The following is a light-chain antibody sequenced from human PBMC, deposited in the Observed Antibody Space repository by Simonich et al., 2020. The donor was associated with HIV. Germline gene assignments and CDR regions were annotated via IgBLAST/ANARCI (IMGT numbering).Light chain of an antibody. CDR1: QSVSNK. CDR3: QQRSNWPLT. CDR2: GAS. Sequence: EIVMTQSPATLSVSPGERATLSCRASQSVSNKLVWYQQKLGQAPRLLIYGASTRATGTPARFSGSGSGTEFTLTISRLEPEDFAVYYCQQRSNWPLTFGGGTKVEIK. J-gene: IGKJ4*01. V-gene: IGKV3-15*01.